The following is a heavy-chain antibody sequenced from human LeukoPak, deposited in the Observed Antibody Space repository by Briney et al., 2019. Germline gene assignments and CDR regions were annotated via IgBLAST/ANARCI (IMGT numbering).Heavy chain of an antibody. D-gene: IGHD3-22*01. J-gene: IGHJ4*02. CDR2: ISSSGTYI. Sequence: GGSLRLSCAASGFTFSSYSMNWVRQAPGKGLEWVSSISSSGTYIYYADSVKGRFTISRDNAKNSLFLQMISLRAEDTAVYYCARDTTYYYDSNGYYYFDYWGQGTLVTVSS. CDR1: GFTFSSYS. V-gene: IGHV3-21*01. CDR3: ARDTTYYYDSNGYYYFDY.